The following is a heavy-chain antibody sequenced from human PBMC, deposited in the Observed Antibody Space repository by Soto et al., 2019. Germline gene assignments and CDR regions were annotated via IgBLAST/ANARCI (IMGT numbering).Heavy chain of an antibody. Sequence: SETLSLTCTVSGGSISSYYWSWIRQPPGKGLEWIGYIYYSGSTNYNPSLKSRVTISVDTSKNQFSLKLSSVTAADTAVYYCAREGGYYDSSGYSDAFDIWGQGTMVTV. D-gene: IGHD3-22*01. CDR2: IYYSGST. V-gene: IGHV4-59*01. CDR3: AREGGYYDSSGYSDAFDI. CDR1: GGSISSYY. J-gene: IGHJ3*02.